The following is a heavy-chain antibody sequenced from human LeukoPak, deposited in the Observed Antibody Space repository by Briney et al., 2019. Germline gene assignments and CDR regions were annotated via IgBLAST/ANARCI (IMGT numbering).Heavy chain of an antibody. D-gene: IGHD1-7*01. CDR2: IYHSGST. V-gene: IGHV4-38-2*02. CDR3: AREVQELRYYYYYMDV. Sequence: KPSETLSLTCAVSGYSISSGYYWGWIRQPPGKGLEWIGSIYHSGSTYYNSSLKSRVTISVDTSKNQFSLKLSSVTAADTAVYYCAREVQELRYYYYYMDVWGKGTTVTVSS. J-gene: IGHJ6*03. CDR1: GYSISSGYY.